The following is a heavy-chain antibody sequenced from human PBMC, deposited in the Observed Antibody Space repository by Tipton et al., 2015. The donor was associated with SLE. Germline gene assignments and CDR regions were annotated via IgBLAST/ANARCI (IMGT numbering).Heavy chain of an antibody. J-gene: IGHJ5*02. Sequence: QSGPEVKKPGASVKVSCKASGYTFTSYGISWVRQAPGQGLEWMGWINGYTDNTNYAQKLQGRVTMTTDTSTSTAYMELRSLRSDDTAVYYCARDRNLGSSWYERWFDPWGQGTLVTVSS. CDR2: INGYTDNT. CDR1: GYTFTSYG. V-gene: IGHV1-18*01. CDR3: ARDRNLGSSWYERWFDP. D-gene: IGHD6-13*01.